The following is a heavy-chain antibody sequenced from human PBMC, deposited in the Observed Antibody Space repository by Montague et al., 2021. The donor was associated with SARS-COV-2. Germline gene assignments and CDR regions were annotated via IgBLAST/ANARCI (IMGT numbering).Heavy chain of an antibody. CDR2: IYTSGST. J-gene: IGHJ4*02. V-gene: IGHV4-61*02. D-gene: IGHD2-21*01. Sequence: TLSLTCTVSGGSISSGSYYWSWIRQPAGKGLEWIGRIYTSGSTNYNPSLKSRVTISVDTSKNQFSLKLSSVTAADTAVYYCARVVGFYFDYWGQGTLVTVSS. CDR1: GGSISSGSYY. CDR3: ARVVGFYFDY.